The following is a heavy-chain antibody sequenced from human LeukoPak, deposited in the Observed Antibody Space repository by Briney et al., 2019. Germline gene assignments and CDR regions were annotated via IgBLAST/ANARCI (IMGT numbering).Heavy chain of an antibody. V-gene: IGHV1-69*13. CDR3: ASDTGYRSSTSCYPY. J-gene: IGHJ4*02. Sequence: AAVKVSFKASGGTFIIYAISWVRQAPGEGGGWMGGIIPTFDTANYAQKFQGRVTITADEATSTAYMELSSLRSEDTAVYYCASDTGYRSSTSCYPYWGQGTLVTVSS. CDR1: GGTFIIYA. CDR2: IIPTFDTA. D-gene: IGHD2-2*01.